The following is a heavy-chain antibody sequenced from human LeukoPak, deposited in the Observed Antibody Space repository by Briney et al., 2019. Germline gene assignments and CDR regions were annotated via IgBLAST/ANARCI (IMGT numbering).Heavy chain of an antibody. V-gene: IGHV1-46*01. CDR1: GYSFTICY. CDR3: ARNFVVGEGAFHI. J-gene: IGHJ3*02. CDR2: INPSGGST. Sequence: SSVKLSCNGSGYSFTICYMHWVRQAPGQGLEWMGMINPSGGSTSYAQKFQGRGTMTRDMSTSTVYMELSSLRSEDTAVYYCARNFVVGEGAFHIWGQGTMVTVSS. D-gene: IGHD1-7*01.